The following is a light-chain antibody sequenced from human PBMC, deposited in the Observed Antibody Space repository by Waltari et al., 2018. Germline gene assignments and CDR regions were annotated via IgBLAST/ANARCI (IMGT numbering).Light chain of an antibody. CDR3: QEYNSYSQWT. J-gene: IGKJ1*01. Sequence: DIQMTQSPSTLSASVGDRVTITCRASQNINTGLAWYQQRPGKAPKLLIFKASSVESGVPSRFSGSGSGTEFTLTISSLQPDDFATYYCQEYNSYSQWTFGQGTKVEIK. CDR2: KAS. CDR1: QNINTG. V-gene: IGKV1-5*03.